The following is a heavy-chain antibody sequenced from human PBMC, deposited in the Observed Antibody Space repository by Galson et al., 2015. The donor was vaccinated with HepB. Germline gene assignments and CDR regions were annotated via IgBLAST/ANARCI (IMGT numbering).Heavy chain of an antibody. D-gene: IGHD4/OR15-4a*01. V-gene: IGHV3-53*01. CDR1: GFSVNSYY. J-gene: IGHJ3*02. Sequence: SLRLSCAASGFSVNSYYMAWVRQAPGRGLDWVSVIFSGGQTYYRDSVKGRFTVSKDISKNTLYLQMNSLRAGDTAMYYWAREEHAYGDGGAFDIWGQGIMVIVSS. CDR3: AREEHAYGDGGAFDI. CDR2: IFSGGQT.